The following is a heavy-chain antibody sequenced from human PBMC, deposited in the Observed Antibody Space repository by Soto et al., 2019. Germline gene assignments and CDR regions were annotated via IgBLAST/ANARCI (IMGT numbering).Heavy chain of an antibody. CDR3: ATVRDSILGAPRGYFDY. Sequence: PSETLSLTCAVCGGSFSGYYWSWIRQPPGKGLEWIGEINHSGSTNYNPSLKSRVTISVDTSKNQFSLNLSSVTAADTAVYYCATVRDSILGAPRGYFDYWGQGTQVTVSS. J-gene: IGHJ4*02. D-gene: IGHD3-3*02. CDR1: GGSFSGYY. CDR2: INHSGST. V-gene: IGHV4-34*01.